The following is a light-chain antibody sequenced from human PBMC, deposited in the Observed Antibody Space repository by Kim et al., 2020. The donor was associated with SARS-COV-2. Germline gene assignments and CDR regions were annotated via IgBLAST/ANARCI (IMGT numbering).Light chain of an antibody. CDR3: QQYGSSPYT. J-gene: IGKJ2*01. V-gene: IGKV3-20*01. Sequence: FSPGERATLSCRASRSVSSSYLAWYQQKPGQAPRLLIYGASSRATGIPDRFSGSGSGTDFTLTISRLEPEDFAVYYCQQYGSSPYTFGQGTKLEI. CDR1: RSVSSSY. CDR2: GAS.